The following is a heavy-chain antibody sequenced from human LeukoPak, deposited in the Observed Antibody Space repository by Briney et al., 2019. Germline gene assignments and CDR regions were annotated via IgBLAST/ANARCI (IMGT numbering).Heavy chain of an antibody. J-gene: IGHJ4*02. CDR3: ARVLPRVNAERVLYFDY. V-gene: IGHV4-34*01. D-gene: IGHD2-15*01. Sequence: PSETLSLTCAVYGGSFSAYYWSWIRQPPGKGLEWIGEINHSGSTNYNPSLKSRVTISVDTSKNQFSLKLSSVTAADTSMYYCARVLPRVNAERVLYFDYWGEGTLVTVSS. CDR1: GGSFSAYY. CDR2: INHSGST.